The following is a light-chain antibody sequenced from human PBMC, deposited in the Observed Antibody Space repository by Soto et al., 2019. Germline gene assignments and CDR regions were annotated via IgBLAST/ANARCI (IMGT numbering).Light chain of an antibody. V-gene: IGKV1-9*01. CDR1: QDRSDY. Sequence: DIQLTQSPSFLSTSVGDIVTITCRTIQDRSDYLAWYQQRPWKAPKLLIYAASTLQSGVPSRFIGSGSGTEFTLTISSLQPEDFATYSCQQLNSYPLSFGGGTKVEIK. CDR2: AAS. J-gene: IGKJ4*01. CDR3: QQLNSYPLS.